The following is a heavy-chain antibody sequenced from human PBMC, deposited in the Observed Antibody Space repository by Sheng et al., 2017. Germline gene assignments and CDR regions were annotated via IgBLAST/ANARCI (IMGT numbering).Heavy chain of an antibody. D-gene: IGHD1-1*01. CDR3: ARDGDDIRGLAY. J-gene: IGHJ4*02. V-gene: IGHV3-72*01. Sequence: EVQLVESGGGLVQPGGSLRLSCAASGFTFSDHYMDWVRQAPGKGLEWVGRIRDKANRYTTEYVASVKGRFTISRDDLKKSLYLEMNSLKTEDTAVYYCARDGDDIRGLAYWGQGTLVTVSS. CDR2: IRDKANRYTT. CDR1: GFTFSDHY.